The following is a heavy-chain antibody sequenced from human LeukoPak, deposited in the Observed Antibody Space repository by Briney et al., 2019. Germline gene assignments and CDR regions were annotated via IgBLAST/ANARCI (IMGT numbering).Heavy chain of an antibody. J-gene: IGHJ3*02. Sequence: ASVKVSCKASGYTFTGYYMHWVRQAPGQGLEWMGRINPNSGGTNYAQKFQGRVTMTRDTSISTAYMELSSLRSEDTAVYYCARDQTITMVRGILKHAFDIWGQGTMVTVSS. V-gene: IGHV1-2*06. CDR2: INPNSGGT. CDR3: ARDQTITMVRGILKHAFDI. D-gene: IGHD3-10*01. CDR1: GYTFTGYY.